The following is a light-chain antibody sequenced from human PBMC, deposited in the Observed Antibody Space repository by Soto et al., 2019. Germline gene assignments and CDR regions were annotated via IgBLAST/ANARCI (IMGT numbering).Light chain of an antibody. V-gene: IGLV2-8*01. CDR2: EVS. Sequence: SALTQPPSASGSPGQSVTISCTGTSSDVGGYNYVSWYQQHPGKAPKLMIYEVSKRPSGVPDRFSGSKSGNTASLTVSGLQAEVEADYYCSSYAGSNNYVFGTGTKVTVL. CDR3: SSYAGSNNYV. CDR1: SSDVGGYNY. J-gene: IGLJ1*01.